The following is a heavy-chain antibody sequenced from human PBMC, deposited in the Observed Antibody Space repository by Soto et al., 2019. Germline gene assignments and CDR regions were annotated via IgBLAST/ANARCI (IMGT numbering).Heavy chain of an antibody. Sequence: SDTLALTCTVSGGSTSSANYWGWLSKPPGKGLEWIGHIYYSGNTDYNPSLKSRLAISIDTSKNQFSLKLSSVTAADTAVYFCAREGGESSDGLYYFDSWGQGSLVTVSS. CDR1: GGSTSSANY. CDR2: IYYSGNT. CDR3: AREGGESSDGLYYFDS. D-gene: IGHD3-16*01. V-gene: IGHV4-30-4*02. J-gene: IGHJ4*02.